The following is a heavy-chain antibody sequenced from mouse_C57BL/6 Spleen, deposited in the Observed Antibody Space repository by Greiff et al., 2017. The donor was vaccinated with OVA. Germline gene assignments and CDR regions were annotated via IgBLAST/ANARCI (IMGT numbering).Heavy chain of an antibody. CDR1: GFNIKDDY. CDR3: TTATVVADAMDY. Sequence: EVQLQQSGAELVRPGASVKLSCTASGFNIKDDYMHWVKQRPEQGLEWIGWIDPENGDTEYASKFQGKATITADTSSNTAYLQLSSLTSEDTAVYYCTTATVVADAMDYRGQGTSVTVSS. V-gene: IGHV14-4*01. J-gene: IGHJ4*01. D-gene: IGHD1-1*01. CDR2: IDPENGDT.